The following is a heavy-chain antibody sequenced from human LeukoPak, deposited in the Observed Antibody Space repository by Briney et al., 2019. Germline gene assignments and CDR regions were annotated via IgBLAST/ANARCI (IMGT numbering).Heavy chain of an antibody. D-gene: IGHD5-12*01. CDR2: IKQDGSEK. V-gene: IGHV3-7*01. J-gene: IGHJ6*02. Sequence: GGSLRLSCAASGFTFSSYWMSWVRQAPGKGLEWVANIKQDGSEKYYVDSVKGRFTISRDNAKNSLYLQMNSLRAEDTAVYYCARARAPGGYDSRSYYYGMDVWGQGTTVTVSS. CDR3: ARARAPGGYDSRSYYYGMDV. CDR1: GFTFSSYW.